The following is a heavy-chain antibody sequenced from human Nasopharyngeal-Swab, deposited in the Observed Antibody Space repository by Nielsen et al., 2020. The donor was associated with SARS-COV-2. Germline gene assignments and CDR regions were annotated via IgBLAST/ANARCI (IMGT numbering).Heavy chain of an antibody. Sequence: SETLSLTCAVYGGSFSGYYWSWIRQPPGKGLEWIGEINHSGSSNYNPSLKSRVTMSIDTSKNQFSLKLSSVTAADTAVYYCARDRVGAKGMDVWGQGTTVTVSS. J-gene: IGHJ6*02. D-gene: IGHD1-26*01. CDR3: ARDRVGAKGMDV. V-gene: IGHV4-34*01. CDR1: GGSFSGYY. CDR2: INHSGSS.